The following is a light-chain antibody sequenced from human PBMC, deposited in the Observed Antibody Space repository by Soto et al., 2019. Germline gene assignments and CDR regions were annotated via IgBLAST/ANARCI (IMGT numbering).Light chain of an antibody. CDR3: QQYGSSPPIT. V-gene: IGKV3-20*01. CDR2: DAS. Sequence: EIVLTQPPGTLSLSPGERPTLSCSAIQSFNSIYLAWYQQKPGQAPRLLIYDASNRATGIPDRFSGSGSGTDFTLTISRLEPEDFAVYYCQQYGSSPPITFGQGTRLEIK. J-gene: IGKJ5*01. CDR1: QSFNSIY.